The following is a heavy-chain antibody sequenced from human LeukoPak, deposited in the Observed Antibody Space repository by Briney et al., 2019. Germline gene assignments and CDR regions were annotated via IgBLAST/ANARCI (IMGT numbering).Heavy chain of an antibody. Sequence: PGRSLRLSCAASGFAFSSYAMHWVRKAPGKGLEWVTAISNDGRNKYYADSVKGRFTISRDNSKNTLYLQMNSLRAEDTARYYCARYPVSTALQINSDYWGQGTQVTVSS. CDR3: ARYPVSTALQINSDY. CDR2: ISNDGRNK. V-gene: IGHV3-30*04. J-gene: IGHJ4*02. CDR1: GFAFSSYA. D-gene: IGHD5-18*01.